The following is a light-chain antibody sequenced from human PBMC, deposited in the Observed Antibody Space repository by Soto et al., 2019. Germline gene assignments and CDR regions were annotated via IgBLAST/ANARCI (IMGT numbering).Light chain of an antibody. CDR1: SSDVGDYNY. Sequence: QSVLTQPPSASGTPGQSVTFPCTGTSSDVGDYNYVSWYQQHPGKAPKLMIYEVSRRPSGVPDRFSGSKSGNTASLTVSGLQAEDEADYYCSSNAGSNNLVFGGGTTLTVL. CDR2: EVS. J-gene: IGLJ2*01. CDR3: SSNAGSNNLV. V-gene: IGLV2-8*01.